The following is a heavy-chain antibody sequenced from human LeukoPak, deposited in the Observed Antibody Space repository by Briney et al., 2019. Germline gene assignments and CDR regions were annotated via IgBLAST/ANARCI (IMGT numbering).Heavy chain of an antibody. Sequence: ASVKVSCKASGYTFTSYGISWVRQAPGQGLEWMGWISAYNGNTNYAQKLQGRVTMTTDTSTSTAYMELRSLRADDTAVYYCARGYCTNGVCYPTYYYYYYMDVWGKGTTVTVSS. D-gene: IGHD2-8*01. CDR2: ISAYNGNT. CDR1: GYTFTSYG. CDR3: ARGYCTNGVCYPTYYYYYYMDV. J-gene: IGHJ6*03. V-gene: IGHV1-18*01.